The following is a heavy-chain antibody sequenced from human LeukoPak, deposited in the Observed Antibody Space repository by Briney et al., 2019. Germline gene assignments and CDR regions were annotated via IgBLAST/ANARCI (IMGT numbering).Heavy chain of an antibody. Sequence: SVPVSYQACVGTLSRYFISWLGQAPGQGLEWMGMIIPNLGIANYAQKFKGRVTITADKSTSTDYMELSSLISEDTAVYCCARAIPAGYAQYFQHSGQGTLVTVSS. J-gene: IGHJ1*01. CDR2: IIPNLGIA. CDR1: VGTLSRYF. D-gene: IGHD6-13*01. V-gene: IGHV1-69*04. CDR3: ARAIPAGYAQYFQH.